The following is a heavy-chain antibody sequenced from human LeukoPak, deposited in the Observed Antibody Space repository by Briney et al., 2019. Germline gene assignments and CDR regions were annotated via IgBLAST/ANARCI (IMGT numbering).Heavy chain of an antibody. CDR1: GYTFTDYY. CDR2: INTRSGDT. V-gene: IGHV1-2*02. J-gene: IGHJ4*02. CDR3: TRMSPHIYWELPGFDY. Sequence: ASVKVSCKASGYTFTDYYIHWVRQAPGQGLEWMGWINTRSGDTNYAQKFQGRVTLTRDTSITTAYMELSGLMSDDTAVYYCTRMSPHIYWELPGFDYWGQGAMVSVSS. D-gene: IGHD1-26*01.